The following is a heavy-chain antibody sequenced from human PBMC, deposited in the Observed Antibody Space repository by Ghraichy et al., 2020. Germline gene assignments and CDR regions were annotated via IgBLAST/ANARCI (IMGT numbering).Heavy chain of an antibody. CDR1: GFSLSTGGVG. J-gene: IGHJ5*02. Sequence: SGPTLVKPTQTLTLTCSFSGFSLSTGGVGVGWIRQPPGKALEWLALIYWNDDKRYSPSLKSRLTITKDTSKNQVVLTMTNMDPVDTATYYCALRMYGDYPLDNWFDPGGQGTLVTVSS. CDR3: ALRMYGDYPLDNWFDP. V-gene: IGHV2-5*01. D-gene: IGHD4-17*01. CDR2: IYWNDDK.